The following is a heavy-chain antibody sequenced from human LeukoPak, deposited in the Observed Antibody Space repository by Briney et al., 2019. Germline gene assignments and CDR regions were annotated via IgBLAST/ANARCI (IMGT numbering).Heavy chain of an antibody. CDR2: IIPIFGTA. CDR1: GGTFSSYA. CDR3: ARDRAYSSSWYGDFDY. V-gene: IGHV1-69*13. D-gene: IGHD6-13*01. J-gene: IGHJ4*02. Sequence: SVKVSCKASGGTFSSYAISWVRQAPGQGLEWMGGIIPIFGTANYAQKFQGRVTITADESTSTAYMELSSLRSEDAAVYYCARDRAYSSSWYGDFDYWGQGTLVTVSS.